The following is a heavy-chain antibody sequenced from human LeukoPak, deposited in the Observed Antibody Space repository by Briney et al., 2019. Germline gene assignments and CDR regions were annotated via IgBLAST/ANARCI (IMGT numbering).Heavy chain of an antibody. CDR1: GFTFDDYT. J-gene: IGHJ4*02. CDR2: ISWDGGST. Sequence: GGSLRLSCAASGFTFDDYTMHWVRQAPGKGLEWVSIISWDGGSTYYADSVKGRFTISRDNSKNSLYLQMNSLRTEDTALYYCAKATRKYGSGSPDYWGQGTLVTVSS. V-gene: IGHV3-43*01. CDR3: AKATRKYGSGSPDY. D-gene: IGHD3-10*01.